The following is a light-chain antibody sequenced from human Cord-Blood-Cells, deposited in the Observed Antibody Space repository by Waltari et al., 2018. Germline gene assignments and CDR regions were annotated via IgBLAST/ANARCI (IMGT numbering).Light chain of an antibody. CDR3: SSYTSSSTRV. CDR2: DVS. J-gene: IGLJ3*02. V-gene: IGLV2-14*01. Sequence: QSALTQPASVSGSPGQSITISCTGTSSDVGGYNYVSWYQQHPGKAPKLMIYDVSNRPSRVSHRFSGSNSGNTASLTISGLQAEDKADYYCSSYTSSSTRVFGGGTKLTVL. CDR1: SSDVGGYNY.